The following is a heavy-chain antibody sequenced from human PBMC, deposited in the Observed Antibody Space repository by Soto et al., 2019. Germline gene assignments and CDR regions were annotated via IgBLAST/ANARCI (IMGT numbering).Heavy chain of an antibody. Sequence: EVQLVESGGGLVQPGGSLRLSCAASGFTYSSFWMHWVRQAPGKGLVWVSGIKSDGSRTTYADSVKGRFTISRDNVKNRLYLQMNSLRVEATAVYYCSRDEGVPMIRGFDYWGQGALVTVSS. V-gene: IGHV3-74*01. D-gene: IGHD5-12*01. CDR2: IKSDGSRT. CDR3: SRDEGVPMIRGFDY. CDR1: GFTYSSFW. J-gene: IGHJ4*02.